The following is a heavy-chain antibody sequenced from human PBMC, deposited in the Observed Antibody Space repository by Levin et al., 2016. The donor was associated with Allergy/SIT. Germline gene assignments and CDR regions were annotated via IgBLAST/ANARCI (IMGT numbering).Heavy chain of an antibody. CDR2: ISYDGSNK. CDR1: GFTFSSYG. J-gene: IGHJ6*02. V-gene: IGHV3-30*18. Sequence: GESLKISCAASGFTFSSYGMHWVRQAPGKGLEWVAVISYDGSNKYYADSVKGRFTISRDNSKNTLYLQMNSLRAEDTAVYYCAKDGYYYDSSGYYYVYYYGMDVWGQGTTVTVSS. D-gene: IGHD3-22*01. CDR3: AKDGYYYDSSGYYYVYYYGMDV.